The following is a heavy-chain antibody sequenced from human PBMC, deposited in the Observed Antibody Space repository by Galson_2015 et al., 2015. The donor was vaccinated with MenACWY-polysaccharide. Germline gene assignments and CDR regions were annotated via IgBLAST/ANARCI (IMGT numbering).Heavy chain of an antibody. CDR2: IYPGDSDT. CDR1: GYRFTNYW. CDR3: GIHSQYFEL. V-gene: IGHV5-51*01. J-gene: IGHJ2*01. Sequence: QSGAEVKKPGESLKISCQGSGYRFTNYWIGWVRQMPGKGLELMGIIYPGDSDTRYSPSFQGQVTISADKSINTAYLQWSSLRASDAAIYYLGIHSQYFELWGRGALVPVFS.